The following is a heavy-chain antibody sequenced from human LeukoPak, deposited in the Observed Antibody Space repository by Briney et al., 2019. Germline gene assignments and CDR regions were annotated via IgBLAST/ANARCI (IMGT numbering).Heavy chain of an antibody. Sequence: SETLSLTCTVSGGSISSTSYYWGWIRQPPGKGLEWIGYLYYSGSTNYNPSLKSRVTISVDTSKNQFSLKLSSVTAADTAVYYCARVSVRDYYYYYGMDVWGQGTTVTVSS. CDR3: ARVSVRDYYYYYGMDV. CDR1: GGSISSTSYY. J-gene: IGHJ6*02. V-gene: IGHV4-61*05. D-gene: IGHD4-11*01. CDR2: LYYSGST.